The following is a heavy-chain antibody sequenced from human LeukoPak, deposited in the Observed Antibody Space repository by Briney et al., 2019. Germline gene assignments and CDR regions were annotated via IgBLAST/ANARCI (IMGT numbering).Heavy chain of an antibody. V-gene: IGHV3-7*03. D-gene: IGHD4-17*01. CDR2: RKQDGSEK. J-gene: IGHJ6*02. Sequence: PGGSLTLFCAASGFTFSSYWMSWVRQAPGRGREWVANRKQDGSEKYYVDSVKGGLPSSRDNAKNPLYLQMNSLRAEDTAVYYCARHNYDYGDSTFLYYYGMDVWGQGTTVTVSS. CDR1: GFTFSSYW. CDR3: ARHNYDYGDSTFLYYYGMDV.